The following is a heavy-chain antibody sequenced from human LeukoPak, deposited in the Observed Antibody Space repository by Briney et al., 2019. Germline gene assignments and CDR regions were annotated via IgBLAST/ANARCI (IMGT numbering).Heavy chain of an antibody. Sequence: GGSLRLSCAASGFTFSSYWMHWVRQAPGKGLVRVSRINSDGSTTSHADSVKGRFTISRDNAKNTLYLQMNSLRAEDTAVYYCAKVIGVAGGDFDYWGQGTLVTVSS. CDR2: INSDGSTT. J-gene: IGHJ4*02. CDR3: AKVIGVAGGDFDY. D-gene: IGHD6-19*01. V-gene: IGHV3-74*01. CDR1: GFTFSSYW.